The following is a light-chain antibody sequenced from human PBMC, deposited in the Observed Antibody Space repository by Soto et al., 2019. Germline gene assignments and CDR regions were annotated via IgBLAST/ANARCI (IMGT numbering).Light chain of an antibody. V-gene: IGLV2-23*02. J-gene: IGLJ2*01. CDR2: EVS. CDR3: CSYAGSSTFLV. CDR1: SSDVGGYHF. Sequence: SALTQPASVSGSPGQSITLSCTGTSSDVGGYHFVSWYQQHPGKAPKLMLSEVSKRPSGVSTRFSGSKSGNTASLTISGLQAEDEADYYCCSYAGSSTFLVFGGGTQLTVL.